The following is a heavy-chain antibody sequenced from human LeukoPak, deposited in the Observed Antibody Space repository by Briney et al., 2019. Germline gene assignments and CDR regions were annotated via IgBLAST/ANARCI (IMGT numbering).Heavy chain of an antibody. CDR2: ISYDGSNK. J-gene: IGHJ4*02. CDR3: AREERAMYYFDY. D-gene: IGHD1-1*01. V-gene: IGHV3-30-3*01. Sequence: GGSLRLSCAASGFTFSSYAMHWVRQAPGKGLEWVAVISYDGSNKYYADSVKGRFTISRDNSKNTLYLQMNSLRAEDTAVYYCAREERAMYYFDYWGQGTLVTVSS. CDR1: GFTFSSYA.